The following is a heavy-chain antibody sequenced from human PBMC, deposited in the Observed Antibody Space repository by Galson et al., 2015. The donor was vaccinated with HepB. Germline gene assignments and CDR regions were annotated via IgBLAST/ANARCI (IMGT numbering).Heavy chain of an antibody. CDR1: GFTFSSYW. Sequence: SLRLSCAASGFTFSSYWMSWVRQAPGKGLEWVANIKQDGSEKYYVDSVRGRFTISRDNAKNSLYLQMNSLRAEDTAVYYCARDRDDYDSSGYYPTDWYFDLWGRGTLVTVSS. V-gene: IGHV3-7*01. CDR3: ARDRDDYDSSGYYPTDWYFDL. D-gene: IGHD3-22*01. CDR2: IKQDGSEK. J-gene: IGHJ2*01.